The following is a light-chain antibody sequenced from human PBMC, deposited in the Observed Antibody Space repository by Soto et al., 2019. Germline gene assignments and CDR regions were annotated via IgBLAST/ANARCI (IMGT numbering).Light chain of an antibody. CDR1: QSVSTY. Sequence: ENLLTQSPTTPSLSPGEKATPPRKASQSVSTYLAWYQQRPGQAPRLLIYDASKRATGTPARFSGSGSGTDFTLTISSLEPEDFAVYYCHQRSNWPRTFGQGTKVDIK. CDR2: DAS. CDR3: HQRSNWPRT. V-gene: IGKV3-11*01. J-gene: IGKJ2*01.